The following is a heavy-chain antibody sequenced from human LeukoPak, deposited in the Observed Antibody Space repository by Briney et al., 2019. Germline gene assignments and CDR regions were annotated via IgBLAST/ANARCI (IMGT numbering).Heavy chain of an antibody. CDR2: ISAYNGNT. CDR1: GYTFTSYG. D-gene: IGHD3-22*01. CDR3: ARDKGGDSSGYTDY. J-gene: IGHJ4*02. V-gene: IGHV1-18*01. Sequence: ASVKVSCKASGYTFTSYGISWVRQAPGQGLEWMGWISAYNGNTNYAQKLQGRVTMTTDTSTSTAYMELRSLRSDDTAVYYCARDKGGDSSGYTDYWGQGTLVTVSS.